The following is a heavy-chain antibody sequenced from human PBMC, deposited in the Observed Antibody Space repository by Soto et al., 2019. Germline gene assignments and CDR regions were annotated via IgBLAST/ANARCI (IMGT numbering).Heavy chain of an antibody. Sequence: PSETLSLTCAVSGGSISSGGYSWSWIRQPPGKGLEWIGYIYHSGSTYYNPSLKSRVTISVDRSKSQFSLKLSSVTAADTAVYYCATYGSGSYYGMDVWGQGTTVTVSS. CDR3: ATYGSGSYYGMDV. J-gene: IGHJ6*02. CDR2: IYHSGST. CDR1: GGSISSGGYS. D-gene: IGHD3-10*01. V-gene: IGHV4-30-2*01.